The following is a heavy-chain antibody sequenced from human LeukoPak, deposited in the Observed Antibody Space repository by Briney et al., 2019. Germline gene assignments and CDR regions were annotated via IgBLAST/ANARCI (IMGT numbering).Heavy chain of an antibody. D-gene: IGHD3-3*01. CDR3: ARARIYDFWSGYPGEIDY. J-gene: IGHJ4*02. Sequence: ASVTVSCKASGYTFTGYYMHWVRQAPGQGLEWMGWINPNSGGTNYAQKFQGRVTMTRDTSISTAYMELSRLRSDDTAVYYCARARIYDFWSGYPGEIDYWGQGTLVTVSS. V-gene: IGHV1-2*02. CDR1: GYTFTGYY. CDR2: INPNSGGT.